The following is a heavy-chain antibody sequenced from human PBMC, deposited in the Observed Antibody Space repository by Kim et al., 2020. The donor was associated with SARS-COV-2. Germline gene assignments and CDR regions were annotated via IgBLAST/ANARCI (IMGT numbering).Heavy chain of an antibody. D-gene: IGHD3-10*01. Sequence: VKGRFTISRDDSKSIAYLQMNSLKTEDTAVYYCTRSVYYYGSGGINWFDPWGQGTLVTVSS. CDR3: TRSVYYYGSGGINWFDP. V-gene: IGHV3-49*02. J-gene: IGHJ5*02.